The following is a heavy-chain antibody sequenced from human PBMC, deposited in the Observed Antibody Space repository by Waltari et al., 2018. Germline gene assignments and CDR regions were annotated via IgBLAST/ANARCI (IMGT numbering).Heavy chain of an antibody. V-gene: IGHV3-30*02. Sequence: VQLVESGGGLVQPGRSLRLSCAASGFTFDDYAMHWVRQAPGKGLEWVAFIRYDGSNKYYADSVKGRFTISRDNSKNTLYLQMNSLRAEDTAVYYCAKEGGSGWPRTPDYWGQGTLVTVSS. D-gene: IGHD6-19*01. J-gene: IGHJ4*02. CDR3: AKEGGSGWPRTPDY. CDR1: GFTFDDYA. CDR2: IRYDGSNK.